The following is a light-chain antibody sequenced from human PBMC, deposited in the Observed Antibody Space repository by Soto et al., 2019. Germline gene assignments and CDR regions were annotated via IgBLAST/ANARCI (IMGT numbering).Light chain of an antibody. CDR3: QQYKIYPIT. J-gene: IGKJ5*01. CDR1: QSISSW. Sequence: DIQMTQSPSTLSASVGDRVTITCRASQSISSWLAWYQQKPGKAPKLLIYDASSLESGVPSRFSGSGSGTEFTLTIGGLQSEDFATYYCQQYKIYPITFGQGTRLEIK. V-gene: IGKV1-5*01. CDR2: DAS.